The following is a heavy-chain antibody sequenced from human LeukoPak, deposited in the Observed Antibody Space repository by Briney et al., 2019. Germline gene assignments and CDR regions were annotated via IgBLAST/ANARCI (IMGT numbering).Heavy chain of an antibody. CDR2: IYDSGST. D-gene: IGHD3-22*01. Sequence: SETLSLTCAVYGGSLSGYYWSWIRQPPGKGLEWIGNIYDSGSTNYNPSLKSRVTISVDTSKNQCSLKLSSVTAADTAVYYCARQSISGSSLSYFDYWGQGTLVNVSS. CDR3: ARQSISGSSLSYFDY. CDR1: GGSLSGYY. V-gene: IGHV4-59*01. J-gene: IGHJ4*02.